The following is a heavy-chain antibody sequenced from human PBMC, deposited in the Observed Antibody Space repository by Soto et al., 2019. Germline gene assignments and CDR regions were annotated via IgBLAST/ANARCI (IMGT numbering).Heavy chain of an antibody. Sequence: SVKFSCKASGHTFTSYSISWVRQSPAQGLEWMGGIIPIFGTANYAQKFQGRVTITADKSTSTAYMELSSLRSEDTAVYYCASDVDDFWTRQYYYGMDVWGQGTTVTVSS. CDR1: GHTFTSYS. V-gene: IGHV1-69*06. D-gene: IGHD3-3*01. CDR2: IIPIFGTA. J-gene: IGHJ6*02. CDR3: ASDVDDFWTRQYYYGMDV.